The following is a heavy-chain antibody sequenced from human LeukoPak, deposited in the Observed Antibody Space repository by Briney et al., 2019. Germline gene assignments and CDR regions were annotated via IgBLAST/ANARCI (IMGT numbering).Heavy chain of an antibody. CDR3: ARESRVVIAVAEPEYFQH. CDR2: IRYDGSDD. CDR1: GFTFSTYN. J-gene: IGHJ1*01. V-gene: IGHV3-30*02. Sequence: PGGSLRLSCAASGFTFSTYNMHWVRQAPGKGLEWVAFIRYDGSDDDYTDSVKGRFTISRDNSKNTLYLQMNSLRSEDTAVYYCARESRVVIAVAEPEYFQHWGQGTLVTVSS. D-gene: IGHD6-19*01.